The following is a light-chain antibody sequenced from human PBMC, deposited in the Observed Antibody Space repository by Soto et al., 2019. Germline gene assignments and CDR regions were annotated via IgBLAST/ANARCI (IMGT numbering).Light chain of an antibody. CDR3: QQYGSSPVA. J-gene: IGKJ2*01. V-gene: IGKV3-20*01. CDR2: GAS. CDR1: QSVTSSY. Sequence: EIVLAQSPGTLSLSPGERATLSCRASQSVTSSYLAWYQQKPGQAPRLLIYGASSRATGIPGRFSGSGSGTDFTLTISRLEPEDFAVYYCQQYGSSPVAFGQGTKLESK.